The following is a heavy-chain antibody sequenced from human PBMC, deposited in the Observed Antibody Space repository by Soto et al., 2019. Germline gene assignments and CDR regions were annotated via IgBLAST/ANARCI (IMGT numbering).Heavy chain of an antibody. CDR2: INNSGHYT. V-gene: IGHV3-23*01. J-gene: IGHJ3*02. CDR3: ARRPDAFDI. Sequence: LRLSCTTSTLRFSDHTMSWVRQAPGKGLEWVSDINNSGHYTYYADSVKGRFTISRDNSKSTMFLQMNNLRVEDTAMYYCARRPDAFDIWGQGTMVTVSS. CDR1: TLRFSDHT.